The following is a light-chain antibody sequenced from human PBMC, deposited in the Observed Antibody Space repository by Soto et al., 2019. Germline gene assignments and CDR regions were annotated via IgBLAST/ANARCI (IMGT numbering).Light chain of an antibody. Sequence: DIQMILSPSTLSSSVGDRVTTTCRASQSISSWLAWYQQKPGKAPKLLIYQASTVESGVPSRFSGSGSGTEVTLTITSLQPDDFATYYCQQYNSYPVTFGGGTRVEIK. J-gene: IGKJ4*01. V-gene: IGKV1-5*03. CDR2: QAS. CDR3: QQYNSYPVT. CDR1: QSISSW.